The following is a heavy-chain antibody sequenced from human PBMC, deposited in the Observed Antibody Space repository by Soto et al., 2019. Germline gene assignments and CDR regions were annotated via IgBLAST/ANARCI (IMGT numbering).Heavy chain of an antibody. J-gene: IGHJ4*02. Sequence: SETLSLTCAVYGGSFSGYYWSWIRQPPGKGLEWIGEINHSGSTNYNPSLKSRVTISVDTSKNQFSLKLSSVTAADTAVYYCARIDYYGSSGFDYWGQGTLVTVS. D-gene: IGHD3-10*01. CDR3: ARIDYYGSSGFDY. CDR1: GGSFSGYY. CDR2: INHSGST. V-gene: IGHV4-34*01.